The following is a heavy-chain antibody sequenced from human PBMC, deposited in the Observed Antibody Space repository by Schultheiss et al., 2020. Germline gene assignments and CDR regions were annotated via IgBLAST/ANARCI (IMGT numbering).Heavy chain of an antibody. CDR1: GGSINSYY. D-gene: IGHD6-6*01. CDR3: ARSHENSSHSDY. J-gene: IGHJ4*02. V-gene: IGHV4-59*13. Sequence: SETLSLTCTVSGGSINSYYWSWIRQPQGKGLEWIGYTYYSGSAEYNPALKSRVIISVDPTKNQFSLKVRSVTAADTAVYYCARSHENSSHSDYWGQGNLVTVSS. CDR2: TYYSGSA.